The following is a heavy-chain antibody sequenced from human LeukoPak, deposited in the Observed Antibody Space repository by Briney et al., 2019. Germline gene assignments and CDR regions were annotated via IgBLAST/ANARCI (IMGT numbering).Heavy chain of an antibody. V-gene: IGHV1-2*02. CDR1: GYTFTGYH. CDR2: INPNTGGT. D-gene: IGHD6-13*01. CDR3: ASLIAAAGTNVY. J-gene: IGHJ4*02. Sequence: GASVKVSCKASGYTFTGYHMHWVRQAPGQGLEWMGWINPNTGGTIYAQNFQGRVTMTRDTSFSTAYMELSRLRSDDTAIYYCASLIAAAGTNVYWGQGTLVTVSS.